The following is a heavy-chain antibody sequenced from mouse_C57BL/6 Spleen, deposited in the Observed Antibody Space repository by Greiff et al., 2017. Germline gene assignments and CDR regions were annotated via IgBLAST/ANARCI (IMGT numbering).Heavy chain of an antibody. CDR1: GYTFTSYW. J-gene: IGHJ4*01. CDR3: ARAPGDGGYAMDY. D-gene: IGHD3-3*01. V-gene: IGHV1-61*01. Sequence: QVQLQQPGAELVRPGSSVKLSCKASGYTFTSYWMGWVKQRPGQGLEWIGNIYPSDSDTHYNQKFKDKATLTVDKSSSTAYMQLSSLTSEDSAVYYCARAPGDGGYAMDYWGQGTSVTVSS. CDR2: IYPSDSDT.